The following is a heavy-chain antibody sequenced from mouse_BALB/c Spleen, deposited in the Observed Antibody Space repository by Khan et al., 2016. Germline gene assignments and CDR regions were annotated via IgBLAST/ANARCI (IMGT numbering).Heavy chain of an antibody. J-gene: IGHJ3*01. CDR1: GYTFTNYG. D-gene: IGHD1-1*01. CDR2: INTNTGEP. CDR3: AEDYYGSNWFAY. Sequence: QIQLVQSGPELKKPGETVKISCKASGYTFTNYGMNCVKQAPGKGLKWMGWINTNTGEPTYAEEFKGRFAFSLETSASTAYLQINNLKNEDTATYFCAEDYYGSNWFAYWGQGTLVTVSA. V-gene: IGHV9-3*02.